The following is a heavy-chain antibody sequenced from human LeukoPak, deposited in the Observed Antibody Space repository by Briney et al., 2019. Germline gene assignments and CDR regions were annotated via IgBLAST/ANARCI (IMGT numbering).Heavy chain of an antibody. CDR3: ARDRPNYGSGYYYGMDV. Sequence: PSETLSLTCTVSGGSISSGGYYWSWIRQPPGKGLEWIGEIYHSGSTNYNPSLKSRVTISVDKSKNQFSLKLSSVTAADAAVYYCARDRPNYGSGYYYGMDVWGQGTTVTVSS. J-gene: IGHJ6*02. D-gene: IGHD3-10*01. CDR2: IYHSGST. V-gene: IGHV4-39*07. CDR1: GGSISSGGYY.